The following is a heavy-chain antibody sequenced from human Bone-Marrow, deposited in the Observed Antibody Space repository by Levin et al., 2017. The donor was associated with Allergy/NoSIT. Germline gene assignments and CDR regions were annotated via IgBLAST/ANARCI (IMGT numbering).Heavy chain of an antibody. CDR3: ARRDVWGSYHRLPFDY. Sequence: NASETLSLTCAVYGGSFSGYYWSWIRQPPGKGLEWIGEINHSGSTNYNPSLKSRVTISVDTSKNQFSLKLSSVTAADTAVYYCARRDVWGSYHRLPFDYWGQGTLVTVSS. D-gene: IGHD3-16*01. J-gene: IGHJ4*02. CDR1: GGSFSGYY. V-gene: IGHV4-34*01. CDR2: INHSGST.